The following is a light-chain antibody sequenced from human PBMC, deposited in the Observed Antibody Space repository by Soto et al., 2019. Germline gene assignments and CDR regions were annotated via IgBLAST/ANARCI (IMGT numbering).Light chain of an antibody. CDR3: QHLNSYPIT. CDR1: QGINQY. CDR2: SGS. Sequence: DIQLTQSPSFLSASVGDRVTITCRASQGINQYLAWFQQKPGKAPNLLIHSGSTLHSGVPSRFSGSGSGTAFTLTISSLPPEDLATYYCQHLNSYPITFGQGTRLEIK. J-gene: IGKJ5*01. V-gene: IGKV1-9*01.